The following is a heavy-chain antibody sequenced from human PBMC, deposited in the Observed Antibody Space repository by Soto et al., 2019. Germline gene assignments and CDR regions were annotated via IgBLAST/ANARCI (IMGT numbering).Heavy chain of an antibody. J-gene: IGHJ5*02. V-gene: IGHV5-10-1*01. CDR1: GYDITTYW. CDR2: IDPSDSYI. D-gene: IGHD5-12*01. CDR3: ARHKYSASSWLDP. Sequence: PGESLKIWCKGSGYDITTYWISWVREMPGRGLEWMGRIDPSDSYINYSPSFQGHVNFSADRSTNTAYLQWNSLKDSDTAIVYCARHKYSASSWLDPWGQPTLVTVSS.